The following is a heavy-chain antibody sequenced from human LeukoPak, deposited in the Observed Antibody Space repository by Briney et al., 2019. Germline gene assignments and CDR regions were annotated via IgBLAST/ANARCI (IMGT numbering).Heavy chain of an antibody. CDR1: GGSIRSYF. J-gene: IGHJ3*02. Sequence: PSETLSLTCTVSGGSIRSYFWSWLRQPPGKGLEWIGYIWDTEITDYNPSLKSRVNIYLDTSKNHFSMKLRSVTAADTALYFCARGLVLATDDAFDIWGQGTLVTASS. D-gene: IGHD5-12*01. CDR3: ARGLVLATDDAFDI. V-gene: IGHV4-59*01. CDR2: IWDTEIT.